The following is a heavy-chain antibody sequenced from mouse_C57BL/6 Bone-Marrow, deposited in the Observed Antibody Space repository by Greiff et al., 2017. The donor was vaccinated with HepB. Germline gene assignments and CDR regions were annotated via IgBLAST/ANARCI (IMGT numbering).Heavy chain of an antibody. J-gene: IGHJ3*01. D-gene: IGHD1-1*01. CDR2: IDPSDSET. CDR1: GYTFTSYW. V-gene: IGHV1-52*01. CDR3: AREGGITTVPLFAY. Sequence: VQLKQPGAELVRPGSSVKLSCKASGYTFTSYWMHWVKQRPIQGLEWIGNIDPSDSETHYNQKFKDKATLTVDKSSSTAYMQLSSLTSEDSAVYYCAREGGITTVPLFAYWGQGTLVTVSA.